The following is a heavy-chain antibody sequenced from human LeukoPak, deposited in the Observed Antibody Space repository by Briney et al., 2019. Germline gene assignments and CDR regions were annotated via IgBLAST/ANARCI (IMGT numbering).Heavy chain of an antibody. CDR1: GFTFSSYA. V-gene: IGHV3-23*01. D-gene: IGHD3-22*01. J-gene: IGHJ3*02. Sequence: GGSLRLSCAASGFTFSSYAMSWVRRAPGKGLEWVSAISGSGGSTYYADSVKGRFTISRDNSKNTLYLQMNSLRAEDTAVYYCAKDRPGFYYDSSGYSNDAFDIWGQGTMVTVSS. CDR2: ISGSGGST. CDR3: AKDRPGFYYDSSGYSNDAFDI.